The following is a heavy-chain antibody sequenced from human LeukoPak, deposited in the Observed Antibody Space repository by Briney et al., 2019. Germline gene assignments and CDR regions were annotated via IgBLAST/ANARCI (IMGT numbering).Heavy chain of an antibody. D-gene: IGHD3-10*01. CDR3: ARDSDGSGSSPIKDYYYYYMDV. V-gene: IGHV1-69*13. CDR1: GYTFTSYG. Sequence: SVKVSCKASGYTFTSYGISWVRQAPGQGLEWMGGIIPIFGTANYAQKFQGRVTITADESTSTAYMELSSLRSEDTAVYYCARDSDGSGSSPIKDYYYYYMDVWGKGTTVTISS. J-gene: IGHJ6*03. CDR2: IIPIFGTA.